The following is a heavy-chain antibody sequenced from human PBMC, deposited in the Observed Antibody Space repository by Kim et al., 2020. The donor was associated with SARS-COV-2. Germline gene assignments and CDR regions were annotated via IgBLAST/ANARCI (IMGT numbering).Heavy chain of an antibody. Sequence: ESLMGRFTVSRDNSTHTVYLQMNSLSPEDTAIYYCTRGSTTSVHFYYGMDGWGQGTTVTVSS. CDR3: TRGSTTSVHFYYGMDG. V-gene: IGHV3-23*01. J-gene: IGHJ6*02. D-gene: IGHD4-17*01.